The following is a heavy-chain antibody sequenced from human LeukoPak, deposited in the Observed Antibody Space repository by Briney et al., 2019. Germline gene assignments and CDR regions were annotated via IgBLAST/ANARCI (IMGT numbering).Heavy chain of an antibody. J-gene: IGHJ4*02. CDR1: GFTFSSYS. V-gene: IGHV3-48*01. D-gene: IGHD1-1*01. CDR3: ARAYNWNDPSFDY. Sequence: GGSLRLSCAASGFTFSSYSMNWVRQAPGKGLEWVSYISSSSSTIYYADSVKGRSTISRDNAKNSLYLQMNSLRAEDTAVYYCARAYNWNDPSFDYWGQGTLVTVSS. CDR2: ISSSSSTI.